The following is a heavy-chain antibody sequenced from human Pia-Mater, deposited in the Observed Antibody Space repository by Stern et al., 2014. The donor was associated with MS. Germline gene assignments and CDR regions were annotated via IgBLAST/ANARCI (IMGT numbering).Heavy chain of an antibody. Sequence: QLVQSGAEVKKPGESLKISCKGSGYSFTANWIAWVRQMPGKGMGWMGIIYPGDSDTRYSPSFQGQVTISADTSISTASLQWSSLKASDTAMYYCARDYGDYAFDYWGQGTLVPVSS. CDR2: IYPGDSDT. CDR3: ARDYGDYAFDY. V-gene: IGHV5-51*01. CDR1: GYSFTANW. D-gene: IGHD4-17*01. J-gene: IGHJ4*02.